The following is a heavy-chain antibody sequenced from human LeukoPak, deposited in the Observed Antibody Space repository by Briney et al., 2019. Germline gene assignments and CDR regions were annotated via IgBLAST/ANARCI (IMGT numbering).Heavy chain of an antibody. V-gene: IGHV3-33*01. D-gene: IGHD6-6*01. CDR1: GFTFSSYG. Sequence: PGGSLRLSCAASGFTFSSYGMHWVRQAPGKGLEWVAVIWYDGSNKYYADSVKGRFTISRDNSKNTLYLQMNSLRAEDTAVYYCARDSGYSSSSMVFDYWGQGTLVTVSS. CDR3: ARDSGYSSSSMVFDY. CDR2: IWYDGSNK. J-gene: IGHJ4*02.